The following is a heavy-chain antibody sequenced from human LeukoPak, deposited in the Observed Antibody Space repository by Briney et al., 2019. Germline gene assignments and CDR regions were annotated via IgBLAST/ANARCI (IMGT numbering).Heavy chain of an antibody. D-gene: IGHD4-17*01. V-gene: IGHV3-7*01. CDR1: GFTFSSYW. Sequence: GGSLRLSCAASGFTFSSYWMSWVRQAPGKGLEWVANIKQDGSEKYYVDSVKGRFTISRDNAKSSLYPQMNSLRAEDTAVYYCARGKAGDYIFDYWGQGTLVTVSS. CDR3: ARGKAGDYIFDY. J-gene: IGHJ4*02. CDR2: IKQDGSEK.